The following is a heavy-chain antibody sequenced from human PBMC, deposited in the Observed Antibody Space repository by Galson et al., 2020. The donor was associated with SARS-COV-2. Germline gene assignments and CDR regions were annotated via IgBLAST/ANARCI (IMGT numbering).Heavy chain of an antibody. D-gene: IGHD3-16*02. CDR1: GYTFTSYG. CDR2: ISAYNGNT. CDR3: ASAYYDYVWVSYRLRGMDV. V-gene: IGHV1-18*04. J-gene: IGHJ6*02. Sequence: ASVKVSCKASGYTFTSYGISWVRQAPGQGLEWMGWISAYNGNTNYAQKLQGRVTMTTDTSTSTAYMELRSLRSDDTAVYYCASAYYDYVWVSYRLRGMDVWGQGTTVTVSS.